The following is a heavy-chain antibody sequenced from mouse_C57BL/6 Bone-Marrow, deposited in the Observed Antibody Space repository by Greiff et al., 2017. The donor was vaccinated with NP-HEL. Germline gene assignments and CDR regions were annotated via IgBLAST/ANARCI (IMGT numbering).Heavy chain of an antibody. CDR3: AGVRRWFAY. J-gene: IGHJ3*01. CDR1: GYTFTSYW. D-gene: IGHD2-14*01. V-gene: IGHV1-55*01. CDR2: IYPGSGST. Sequence: VQLQQPGAELVKPGASVKMSCKASGYTFTSYWITWVKQRPGQGLEWIGDIYPGSGSTNYNEKFKSKATLTVDKSSSTAYMQLSSLTSEDSAVYCCAGVRRWFAYWGQGTLVTVSA.